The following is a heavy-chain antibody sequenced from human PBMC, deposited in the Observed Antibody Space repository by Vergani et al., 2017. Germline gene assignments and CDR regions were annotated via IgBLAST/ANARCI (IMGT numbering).Heavy chain of an antibody. J-gene: IGHJ6*02. CDR3: ARDRLIAVAGYYYYYGMDV. D-gene: IGHD6-19*01. CDR2: ISSSGSTI. Sequence: AASGFTFSSYEMNWVRQAPGKGLEWVSYISSSGSTIYYADSVKGRFTISRDNAKNSLYLQMNSLRAEDTAVYYCARDRLIAVAGYYYYYGMDVWGQGTTVTVSS. V-gene: IGHV3-48*03. CDR1: GFTFSSYE.